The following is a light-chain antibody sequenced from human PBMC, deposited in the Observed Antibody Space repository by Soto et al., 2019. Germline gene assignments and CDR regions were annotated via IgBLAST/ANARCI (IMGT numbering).Light chain of an antibody. CDR2: AAS. V-gene: IGKV1-9*01. CDR1: QSISSY. CDR3: QQLNSYPIT. Sequence: DIQMTQSASSLCASVGDRVTITCRTSQSISSYLNWYQQKPGKAPKLLIYAASTLQSGVPSRFSGSGSGTEFTLTISRLQPEDFATYYCQQLNSYPITFGQGTRLEIK. J-gene: IGKJ5*01.